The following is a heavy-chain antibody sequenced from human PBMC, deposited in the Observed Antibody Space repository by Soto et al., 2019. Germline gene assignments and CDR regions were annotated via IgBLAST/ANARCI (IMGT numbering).Heavy chain of an antibody. CDR1: GFTFSNYA. D-gene: IGHD2-15*01. CDR2: FSSGGVGT. Sequence: EVQLLESGGGLLQPGGSLRLSCTASGFTFSNYAMSWVRQAPGKGLEWVSTFSSGGVGTYYADSVKGRFTISRDNSKNTLSLQMNSLRAEDTAVYYCTKANRYCSGANCFTFDYWGLGTLVTVSS. J-gene: IGHJ4*02. V-gene: IGHV3-23*01. CDR3: TKANRYCSGANCFTFDY.